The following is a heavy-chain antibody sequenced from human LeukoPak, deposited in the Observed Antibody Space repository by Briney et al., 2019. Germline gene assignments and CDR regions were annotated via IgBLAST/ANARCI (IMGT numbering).Heavy chain of an antibody. CDR2: IYHSGGT. Sequence: SETLSLTCSVSGGSISGGGYSWSWIRQPPGKGLEWIGYIYHSGGTYYNPSLNSRVTISVDRSLNQFSLNLSSVTAADTAVYYCARDRPDYGDYYYFDYWGQGTLVTVSS. CDR1: GGSISGGGYS. J-gene: IGHJ4*02. V-gene: IGHV4-30-2*01. CDR3: ARDRPDYGDYYYFDY. D-gene: IGHD4-17*01.